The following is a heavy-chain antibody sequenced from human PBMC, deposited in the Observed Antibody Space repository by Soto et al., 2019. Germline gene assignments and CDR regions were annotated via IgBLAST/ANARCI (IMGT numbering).Heavy chain of an antibody. CDR1: GGSISSGGYY. J-gene: IGHJ6*02. CDR3: ARVGGEMATTHYYYYYYGMDV. V-gene: IGHV4-31*03. D-gene: IGHD3-16*01. CDR2: IYYSGST. Sequence: SETLSLTCTVSGGSISSGGYYWSWIRQHPGKGLEWIGYIYYSGSTYYNPSLKSRVTISVDTSKNQFSLKLSSVTVADTAVYYCARVGGEMATTHYYYYYYGMDVWGQGTTVTVSS.